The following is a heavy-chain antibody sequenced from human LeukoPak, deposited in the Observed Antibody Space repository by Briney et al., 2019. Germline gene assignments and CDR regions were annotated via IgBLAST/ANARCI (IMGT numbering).Heavy chain of an antibody. D-gene: IGHD1-26*01. CDR3: AKDHIVGATTYAFDI. J-gene: IGHJ3*02. CDR1: GFTFSSYG. V-gene: IGHV3-30*18. CDR2: ISYDGSNK. Sequence: PGGSLRLSCAASGFTFSSYGMHWVRQAPGKGLEWVAVISYDGSNKYYADSVKGRFTISRDNSKNTLYLQMNSLRAEDTAVYYCAKDHIVGATTYAFDIWGQGTMVTVSS.